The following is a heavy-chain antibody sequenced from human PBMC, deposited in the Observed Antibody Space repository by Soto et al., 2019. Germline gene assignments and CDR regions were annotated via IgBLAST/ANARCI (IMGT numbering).Heavy chain of an antibody. CDR1: GFSLSKARMG. J-gene: IGHJ4*02. Sequence: SGPTLVNATETLTLTCTVSGFSLSKARMGVSWIRQPPGKALEWLAHIFWNDERSYNTSLKSRLTISRDTSKSQVVLTMTNVDPVDTGTYFCARALREELPIYYFDSWGQGTLVTV. V-gene: IGHV2-26*01. CDR2: IFWNDER. CDR3: ARALREELPIYYFDS. D-gene: IGHD1-7*01.